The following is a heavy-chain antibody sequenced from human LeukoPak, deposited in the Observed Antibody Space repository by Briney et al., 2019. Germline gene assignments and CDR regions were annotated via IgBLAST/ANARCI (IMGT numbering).Heavy chain of an antibody. J-gene: IGHJ4*02. V-gene: IGHV5-51*01. CDR3: ARRWSSKDIVVVPAAIPFDY. Sequence: GESLKISCKGSGYSFTSYWIGWVRQMPGKGLEWMGIIYPGDSDTRHSPSFQGQVTISADKSISTAYLQWSSLKASDTAMYYCARRWSSKDIVVVPAAIPFDYWGQGTLVTVSS. CDR2: IYPGDSDT. D-gene: IGHD2-2*02. CDR1: GYSFTSYW.